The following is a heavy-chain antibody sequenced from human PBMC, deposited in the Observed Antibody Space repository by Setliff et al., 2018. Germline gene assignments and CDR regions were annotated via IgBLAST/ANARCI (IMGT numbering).Heavy chain of an antibody. D-gene: IGHD2-2*01. V-gene: IGHV5-51*01. J-gene: IGHJ3*01. Sequence: PGESLKISCEASGYSFPSYWIGWVRQMPGKGLDWMGLIYAGDSGNIRYSPSFQGQVTISADKSINTAYLQWSSLKASDTAIYYCTRHEDRNKCTSSSCYRENDAFDVWGQGAMVTVSS. CDR1: GYSFPSYW. CDR2: IYAGDSGNI. CDR3: TRHEDRNKCTSSSCYRENDAFDV.